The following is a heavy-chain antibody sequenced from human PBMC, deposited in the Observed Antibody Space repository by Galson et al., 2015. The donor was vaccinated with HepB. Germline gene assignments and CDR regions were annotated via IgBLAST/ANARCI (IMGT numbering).Heavy chain of an antibody. J-gene: IGHJ4*02. CDR1: GFTFSDYY. V-gene: IGHV3-11*01. CDR2: ISSSGSTI. Sequence: SLRLSCAASGFTFSDYYMSWIRQAPGKGLEWVSYISSSGSTIYYADSVKGRFTISRDNAKNSLYLQMNSLRAEDTAVYYCARDEYSGSPAVFDYWGQGTLVTVSS. D-gene: IGHD5-12*01. CDR3: ARDEYSGSPAVFDY.